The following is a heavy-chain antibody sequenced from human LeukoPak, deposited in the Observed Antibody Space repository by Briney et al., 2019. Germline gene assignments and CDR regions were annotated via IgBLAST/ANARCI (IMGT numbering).Heavy chain of an antibody. CDR3: ARDQGLIGTTVRDY. J-gene: IGHJ4*02. D-gene: IGHD4-17*01. Sequence: GASVKVSCKASGYTFTSYYMHWVRQAPGQGLEWMGWINPNSGGTNYAQKFQGRVTMTRDTSISTAYMELSRLRSDDTAVYYCARDQGLIGTTVRDYWGQGTLVTVSS. CDR2: INPNSGGT. CDR1: GYTFTSYY. V-gene: IGHV1-2*02.